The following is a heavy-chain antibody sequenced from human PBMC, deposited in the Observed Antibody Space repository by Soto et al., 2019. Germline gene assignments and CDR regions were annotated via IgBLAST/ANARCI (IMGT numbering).Heavy chain of an antibody. J-gene: IGHJ6*02. V-gene: IGHV1-69*01. Sequence: QVQLVQSGAEVKKPGSSVKVSCKASGGTFSNYAISWVRQAPGQGLEWMGGITPIFGTAKYAQKFQGRVTITADESTSTVHMELSSLRSEDTAVYFCAREYNWNDVRYGMDVWGQGTTVTVSS. D-gene: IGHD1-20*01. CDR3: AREYNWNDVRYGMDV. CDR2: ITPIFGTA. CDR1: GGTFSNYA.